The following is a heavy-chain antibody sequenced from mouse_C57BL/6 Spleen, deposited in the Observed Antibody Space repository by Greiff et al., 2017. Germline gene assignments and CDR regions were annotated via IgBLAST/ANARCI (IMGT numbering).Heavy chain of an antibody. CDR2: IYPRSGNT. V-gene: IGHV1-81*01. D-gene: IGHD2-12*01. CDR3: ASGSYWCSRDYAMDY. CDR1: GYTFTSYG. J-gene: IGHJ4*01. Sequence: QVQLQQSGAELARPGASVKLSCKASGYTFTSYGISWVKQRTGQGLEWIGEIYPRSGNTSYNEKFKGKDTLPADKSSSTAYRELRSLTSKVSAVYLCASGSYWCSRDYAMDYWGKGTSVTVSS.